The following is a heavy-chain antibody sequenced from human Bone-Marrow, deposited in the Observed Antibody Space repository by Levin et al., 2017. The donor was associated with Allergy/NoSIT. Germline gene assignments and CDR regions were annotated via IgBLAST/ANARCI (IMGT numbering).Heavy chain of an antibody. J-gene: IGHJ5*02. CDR3: ARDFSGYCSGGSCPYNWFDP. V-gene: IGHV1-46*01. CDR2: INPSGGST. Sequence: GGKDPGQGLEWMGIINPSGGSTSYAQKFQGRVTMTRDTSTSTVYMELSSLRSEDTAVYYCARDFSGYCSGGSCPYNWFDPWGQGTLVTVSS. D-gene: IGHD2-15*01.